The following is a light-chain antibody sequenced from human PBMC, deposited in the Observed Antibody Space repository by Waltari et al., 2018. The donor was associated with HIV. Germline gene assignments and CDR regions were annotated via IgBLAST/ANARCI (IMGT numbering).Light chain of an antibody. CDR1: RTNVGDYNY. CDR2: DVN. V-gene: IGLV2-11*01. Sequence: QSALTQPRSVSGSPGQSVTISCTGTRTNVGDYNYVSWYQQHPDKAPKLMIFDVNQRPSGVPDRFSGSKSGNTASLTISVLQAEDEADYYCCSYAGTYTYVFGSGTKVTVL. CDR3: CSYAGTYTYV. J-gene: IGLJ1*01.